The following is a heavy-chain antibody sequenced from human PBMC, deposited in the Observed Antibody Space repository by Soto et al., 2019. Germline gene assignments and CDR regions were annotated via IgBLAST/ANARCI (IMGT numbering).Heavy chain of an antibody. CDR2: IKQDGNEK. V-gene: IGHV3-7*01. CDR3: ARGLGIRGWYSPWDAFDI. Sequence: EVQLVESGGGLVQPGGSLRLSCAVSGFTFSDYWMSWVRQAPGKGLEWVANIKQDGNEKYYVDSVKGRFTISRDNAKNTMYLQMTSLRAEDTAVYYCARGLGIRGWYSPWDAFDIWGQGTMVTVSS. J-gene: IGHJ3*02. D-gene: IGHD6-19*01. CDR1: GFTFSDYW.